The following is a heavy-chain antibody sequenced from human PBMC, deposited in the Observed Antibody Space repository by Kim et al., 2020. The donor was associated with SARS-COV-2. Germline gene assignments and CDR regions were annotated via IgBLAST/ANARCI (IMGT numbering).Heavy chain of an antibody. D-gene: IGHD6-19*01. J-gene: IGHJ4*02. V-gene: IGHV3-30*02. CDR2: K. Sequence: KYYADAVKGRFTISRDKSKNTLYLQMNSLRAEDTAVYYCAKSVPGSAQDDWGQGTLVTVSS. CDR3: AKSVPGSAQDD.